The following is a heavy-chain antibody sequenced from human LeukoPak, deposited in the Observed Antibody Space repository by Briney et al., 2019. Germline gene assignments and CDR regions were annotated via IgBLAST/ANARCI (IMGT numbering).Heavy chain of an antibody. V-gene: IGHV1-58*02. D-gene: IGHD3-22*01. J-gene: IGHJ4*02. CDR1: GFTFTSSA. CDR3: ARGRLRRYYYDSSGYYLDY. Sequence: SVKVSCKASGFTFTSSAMQWVRQARGQRLEWIGWIVVGSGNTNYAQKFQERVTITRDMSTSTAYMELSSLRSEDTAVYYCARGRLRRYYYDSSGYYLDYWGQGTLVTVSS. CDR2: IVVGSGNT.